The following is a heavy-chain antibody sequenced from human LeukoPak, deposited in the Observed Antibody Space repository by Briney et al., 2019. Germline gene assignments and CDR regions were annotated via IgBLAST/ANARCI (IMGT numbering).Heavy chain of an antibody. CDR1: GGSFSGHY. CDR2: INHSGST. CDR3: TRDMEYPGAGFDY. Sequence: PSETLSLTCAVYGGSFSGHYWSWIRQPPGKGLEWIGEINHSGSTNYNPSLRSQITISVDTSKNQFSLKLTSVAAADTAMYYCTRDMEYPGAGFDYWGQGIPVTVSS. D-gene: IGHD3-3*01. V-gene: IGHV4-34*01. J-gene: IGHJ4*02.